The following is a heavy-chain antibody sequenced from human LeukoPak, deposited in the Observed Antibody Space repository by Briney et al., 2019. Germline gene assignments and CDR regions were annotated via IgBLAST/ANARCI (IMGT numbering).Heavy chain of an antibody. CDR3: AREDSAGATFDY. V-gene: IGHV3-66*01. Sequence: GGSLRLSCAVPGMSVSSNYMTWVRQAPGKGLEWVSVIYAGGGTHYGDSVRGRFTISRDISKNAFYLQMNSLRADDTALYYCAREDSAGATFDYWGQGTLVTVSS. J-gene: IGHJ4*02. D-gene: IGHD2-21*01. CDR2: IYAGGGT. CDR1: GMSVSSNY.